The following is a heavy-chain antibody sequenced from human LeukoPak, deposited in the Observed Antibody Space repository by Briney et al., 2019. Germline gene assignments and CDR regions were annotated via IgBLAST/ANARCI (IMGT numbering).Heavy chain of an antibody. V-gene: IGHV4-61*02. CDR2: IYTSGST. CDR3: ASWQYYDILTGYYVPYFQH. D-gene: IGHD3-9*01. CDR1: GGSISSGSYY. Sequence: SETLSLTCTVSGGSISSGSYYWSWIRQPAGKGLEWIGRIYTSGSTNYNPSLKSRVTISVDTSKNQFSLKLSSVTAADTAVYYCASWQYYDILTGYYVPYFQHWGQGTLVTVSS. J-gene: IGHJ1*01.